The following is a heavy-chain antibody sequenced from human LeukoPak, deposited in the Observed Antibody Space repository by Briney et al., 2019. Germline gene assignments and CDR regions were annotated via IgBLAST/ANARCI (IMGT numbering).Heavy chain of an antibody. Sequence: SETLSLTCTVSGGSISSYYWSWIRQPPGKGLEWIGEINHSGSTNYNPSLKSRVTISVDTSKNQFSLKLSSVTAADTAVYYSARGRPSTYYYGSGSYYTDYWGQGTLVTVSS. CDR3: ARGRPSTYYYGSGSYYTDY. CDR1: GGSISSYY. J-gene: IGHJ4*02. V-gene: IGHV4-34*01. D-gene: IGHD3-10*01. CDR2: INHSGST.